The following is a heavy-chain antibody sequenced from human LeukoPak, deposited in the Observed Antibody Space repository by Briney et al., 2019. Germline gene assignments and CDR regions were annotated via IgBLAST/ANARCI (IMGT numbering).Heavy chain of an antibody. J-gene: IGHJ3*02. D-gene: IGHD6-13*01. Sequence: GGSLRLSCAASGFTFSSYGMHWVRQAPGKGLEGVAFIRYDGSNKYYADSVKGRFTISRDNSKNTLYLQMNSLRAEDTAVYYCAKETGYSSSWAAFDIWGQGTMVTVSS. CDR1: GFTFSSYG. CDR2: IRYDGSNK. CDR3: AKETGYSSSWAAFDI. V-gene: IGHV3-30*02.